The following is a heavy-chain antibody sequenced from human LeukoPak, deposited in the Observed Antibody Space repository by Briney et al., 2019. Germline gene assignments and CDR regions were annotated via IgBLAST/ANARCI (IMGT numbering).Heavy chain of an antibody. D-gene: IGHD6-13*01. CDR3: ARFAGTGIGAFDI. Sequence: SETLTLTCTVSGGSISSGGYYWSWLRQHPGKGLEWIGYIYYSGSTYYNPSLKSRVTISVDTSKNQFSLKLSSVTAADTAVYYCARFAGTGIGAFDIWGQGTMVTVSS. V-gene: IGHV4-31*03. CDR2: IYYSGST. CDR1: GGSISSGGYY. J-gene: IGHJ3*02.